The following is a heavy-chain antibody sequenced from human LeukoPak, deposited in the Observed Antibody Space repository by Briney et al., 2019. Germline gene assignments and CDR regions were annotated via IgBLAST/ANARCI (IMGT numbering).Heavy chain of an antibody. V-gene: IGHV1-69*13. CDR1: GGTFSSYA. J-gene: IGHJ5*02. CDR2: IIPIFGTA. CDR3: ARDENSSPGLNWFDP. D-gene: IGHD2/OR15-2a*01. Sequence: SVKVSCKASGGTFSSYAISWVRQAPGQGLEWMGGIIPIFGTANYAQKFQGRVTITADESTSTAYMELSSLRSEDTAVYYCARDENSSPGLNWFDPWGQGTLVTVSS.